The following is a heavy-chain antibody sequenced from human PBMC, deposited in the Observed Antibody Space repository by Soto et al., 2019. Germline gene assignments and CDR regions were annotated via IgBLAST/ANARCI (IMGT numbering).Heavy chain of an antibody. V-gene: IGHV3-30*18. J-gene: IGHJ5*02. Sequence: GGYLRLSCAASEFTFSSLGMHWVRQAPGKGLEWVAVASPDGAVNFYADSVQGRFTISRDNSKNTLYLQMSSLRAEDTAVYYCVKDRQEVTYYDLLTSWGQGTLVTVAS. CDR2: ASPDGAVN. CDR1: EFTFSSLG. D-gene: IGHD3-9*01. CDR3: VKDRQEVTYYDLLTS.